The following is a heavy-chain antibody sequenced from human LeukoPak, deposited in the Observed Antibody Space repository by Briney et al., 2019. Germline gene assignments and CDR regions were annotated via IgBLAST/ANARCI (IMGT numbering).Heavy chain of an antibody. V-gene: IGHV1-18*01. CDR1: GYTFTSYG. CDR3: ATGLLWFGELSGY. CDR2: ISAYNGNT. J-gene: IGHJ4*02. D-gene: IGHD3-10*01. Sequence: WASVKVSCKASGYTFTSYGINWVRQAPGQGLEWMGWISAYNGNTIYAQKFQGRVTMTEDTSTDTAYMELSSLRSEDTAVYYCATGLLWFGELSGYWGQGTLVTVSS.